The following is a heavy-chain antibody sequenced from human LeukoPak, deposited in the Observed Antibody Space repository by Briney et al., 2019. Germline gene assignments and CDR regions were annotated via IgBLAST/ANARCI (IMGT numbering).Heavy chain of an antibody. Sequence: GASVKVSCKASGYTLTGYYMHWVRQAPGQGLEWMGWISAYNGNTNYAQKLQGRVTMTTDTSTSTAYMELRSLRSDDTAVYYCARDGSGSYRAIDYWGQGTLVTVSS. D-gene: IGHD3-10*01. CDR2: ISAYNGNT. CDR3: ARDGSGSYRAIDY. J-gene: IGHJ4*02. V-gene: IGHV1-18*04. CDR1: GYTLTGYY.